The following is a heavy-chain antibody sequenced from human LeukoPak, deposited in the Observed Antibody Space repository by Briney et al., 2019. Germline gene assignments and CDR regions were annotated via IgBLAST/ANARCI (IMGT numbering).Heavy chain of an antibody. J-gene: IGHJ5*02. D-gene: IGHD2-15*01. Sequence: GASVKVSCKASGGTFSSYAISWVRPAPGQGLEGMGRIIPILGIANYAQKFQGRVTITADKSTSTAYMELSSLRSEDTAVYYCARDAPDIVVVVAAHGGNWFDPWGQGTLVTVSS. CDR2: IIPILGIA. V-gene: IGHV1-69*04. CDR1: GGTFSSYA. CDR3: ARDAPDIVVVVAAHGGNWFDP.